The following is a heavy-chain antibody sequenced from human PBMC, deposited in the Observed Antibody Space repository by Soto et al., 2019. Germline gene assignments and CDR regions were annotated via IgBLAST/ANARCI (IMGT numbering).Heavy chain of an antibody. CDR2: IIPILGIA. D-gene: IGHD2-15*01. V-gene: IGHV1-69*08. J-gene: IGHJ5*02. CDR1: GGTFSSYT. CDR3: ARDIIVSAAPGDRQNWFDP. Sequence: QVQLVQSGAEVMKPGASVKVSCKASGGTFSSYTISWVRQAPGQGLAWMGRIIPILGIANDAEKFQGRVTITTNKSASTAYMEVSRLRSEDTAVYYCARDIIVSAAPGDRQNWFDPWGQGTLVTVSS.